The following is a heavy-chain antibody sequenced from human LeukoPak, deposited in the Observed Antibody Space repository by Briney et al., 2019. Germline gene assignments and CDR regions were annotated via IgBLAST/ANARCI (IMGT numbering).Heavy chain of an antibody. CDR2: ISSNGGYT. J-gene: IGHJ6*02. Sequence: GGSLRLSCAASGFTFSSYAMHWVRPAPGKGLEYVSAISSNGGYTYYANSVKGRFTISRDNSKDTLYLQMGSLRAEDMAVYYCAGGYCSSTSCSTGYYYYGMDVWGQGTTVTVSS. V-gene: IGHV3-64*01. CDR1: GFTFSSYA. D-gene: IGHD2-2*02. CDR3: AGGYCSSTSCSTGYYYYGMDV.